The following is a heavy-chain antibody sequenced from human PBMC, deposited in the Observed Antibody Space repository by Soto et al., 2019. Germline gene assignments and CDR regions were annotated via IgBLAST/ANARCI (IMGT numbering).Heavy chain of an antibody. D-gene: IGHD6-13*01. CDR1: GFTFSSYG. CDR3: ARDTSSSWYGRTNWFDP. V-gene: IGHV3-33*01. J-gene: IGHJ5*02. Sequence: QVQLVESGGGVVQPVRSLRLSCAASGFTFSSYGMHCVRQAPGKGLERVAVIRSDGSNKYYADSVKGRFTISRDNSKNTLYLKMHSLRAEDTAVYYCARDTSSSWYGRTNWFDPWGQGTLVTVST. CDR2: IRSDGSNK.